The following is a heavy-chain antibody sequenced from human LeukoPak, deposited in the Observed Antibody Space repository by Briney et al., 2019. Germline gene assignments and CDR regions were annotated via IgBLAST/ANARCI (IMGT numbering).Heavy chain of an antibody. CDR1: GFTVSRKY. J-gene: IGHJ4*02. CDR2: IYSDGNT. D-gene: IGHD3-10*01. Sequence: PGGSLRLSCAASGFTVSRKYMSWVRQAPGKGLEWVSVIYSDGNTNYADSVKGRFTISRDNSKNTVYLQMNSLRDEDTAMYYCARDDSSGPYDYWGQGTLVTVSS. V-gene: IGHV3-53*01. CDR3: ARDDSSGPYDY.